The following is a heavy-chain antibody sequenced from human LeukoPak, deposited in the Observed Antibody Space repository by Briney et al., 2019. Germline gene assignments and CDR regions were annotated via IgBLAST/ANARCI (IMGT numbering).Heavy chain of an antibody. V-gene: IGHV6-1*01. CDR2: TYYTSTWHN. Sequence: SQTLSLTCAISGDSVSSNSAAWNWIRQSPSRGLEWLGRTYYTSTWHNDYAVSVKSRIIINPDTSKNQFSLKLSSVTAADTAVYYCAGFPPGSLDSSGQYYEFIYWGQGTVVTVSS. D-gene: IGHD3-22*01. J-gene: IGHJ4*02. CDR3: AGFPPGSLDSSGQYYEFIY. CDR1: GDSVSSNSAA.